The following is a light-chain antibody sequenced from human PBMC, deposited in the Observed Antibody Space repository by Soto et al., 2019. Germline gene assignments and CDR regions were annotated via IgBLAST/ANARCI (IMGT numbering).Light chain of an antibody. V-gene: IGKV4-1*01. CDR2: WAS. CDR3: QQYYTTPWLT. Sequence: DIVMTQSPDSLAVSLGERATINCKSSQSVLYSSNNKNCLAWYQQKPGQPPKLLIYWASTRESGVPDRFSGSVSGTDFTLTISSLQAEDVAVYYCQQYYTTPWLTFGGGTKVEIK. CDR1: QSVLYSSNNKNC. J-gene: IGKJ4*01.